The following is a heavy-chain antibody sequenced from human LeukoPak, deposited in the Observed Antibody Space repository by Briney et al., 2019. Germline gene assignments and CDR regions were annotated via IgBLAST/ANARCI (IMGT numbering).Heavy chain of an antibody. Sequence: GGSLRLSCAASGLTFSNYGMTWVRQAPGKGVEWVSTFSYSGGNTYYAASVKGRFTISRDNSRNTLYLQMNSLRAEDTAVYYCANAPYHTYNYWGHGTLVTVSS. V-gene: IGHV3-23*01. D-gene: IGHD3-16*01. CDR1: GLTFSNYG. CDR3: ANAPYHTYNY. CDR2: FSYSGGNT. J-gene: IGHJ4*01.